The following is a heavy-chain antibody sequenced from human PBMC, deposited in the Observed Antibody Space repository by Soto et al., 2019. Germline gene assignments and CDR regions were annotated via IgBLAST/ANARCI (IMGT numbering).Heavy chain of an antibody. CDR3: AKRPLNWGRCYFDL. Sequence: EVQLLESGGGLVQPGGSLRLSCAASGITFSNYAMTWVRQAPGKGLEWVSVISDSGSFTLYADSVKGRFTISRDNSGGTLYLQMNSLRAEDTAIYYCAKRPLNWGRCYFDLWGRGTLVTVSS. V-gene: IGHV3-23*01. CDR1: GITFSNYA. J-gene: IGHJ2*01. D-gene: IGHD7-27*01. CDR2: ISDSGSFT.